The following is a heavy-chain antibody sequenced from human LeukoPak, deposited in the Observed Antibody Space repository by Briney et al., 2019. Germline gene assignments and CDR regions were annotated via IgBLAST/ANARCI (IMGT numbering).Heavy chain of an antibody. CDR2: ISTSGSTI. Sequence: GGSLRLSCAASGFTFSSYAMSWVRQAPGKGLEWVSAISTSGSTIYYADSVKGRFTISRVNAKNSLYLRMISLRAEDTAVYYCATGKWSFEYWGQGTLVTVSS. J-gene: IGHJ4*02. V-gene: IGHV3-21*04. D-gene: IGHD2-8*01. CDR3: ATGKWSFEY. CDR1: GFTFSSYA.